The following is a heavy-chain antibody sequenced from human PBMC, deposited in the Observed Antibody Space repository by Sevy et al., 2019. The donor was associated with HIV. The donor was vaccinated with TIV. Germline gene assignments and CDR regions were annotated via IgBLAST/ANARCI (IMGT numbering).Heavy chain of an antibody. V-gene: IGHV3-11*01. D-gene: IGHD6-13*01. CDR1: EISFSDYY. J-gene: IGHJ4*02. CDR3: ARDKARYSSSYPDY. CDR2: ISSGGSII. Sequence: GGSLRLSCAASEISFSDYYMSWIRQTPGKGLEWISYISSGGSIIYYADSVKGRFTISRDNAKNSLYLQMNSLRAEDTAVYYCARDKARYSSSYPDYWGQGTLVTVSS.